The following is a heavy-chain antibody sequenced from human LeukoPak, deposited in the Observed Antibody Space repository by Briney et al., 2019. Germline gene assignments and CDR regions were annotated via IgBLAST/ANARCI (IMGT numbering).Heavy chain of an antibody. CDR2: ISGSGGST. J-gene: IGHJ4*02. Sequence: GGSLRLSCAASGFTFSSYAMSWVRQAPGKGLEWVSAISGSGGSTYYADSVKGRFTISRDNSKNTLYLQMNSLRAEDTAVYYCANLDIAEAGTEETIDYWGQGTLVTVSS. D-gene: IGHD6-19*01. CDR1: GFTFSSYA. CDR3: ANLDIAEAGTEETIDY. V-gene: IGHV3-23*01.